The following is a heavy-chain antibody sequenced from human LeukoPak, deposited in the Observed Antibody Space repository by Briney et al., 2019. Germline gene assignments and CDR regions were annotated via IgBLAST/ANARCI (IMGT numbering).Heavy chain of an antibody. CDR2: IYPGDSDT. Sequence: GESLKISCKGSGYSFTSYWIGWVRQMPGKGLEWMGIIYPGDSDTRYSPSFQGQVTISADKSISTAYLQWSSLKASDTAMYYCARLYGGNSGTVDAFDIWGQGTMVTVSS. V-gene: IGHV5-51*01. CDR1: GYSFTSYW. J-gene: IGHJ3*02. CDR3: ARLYGGNSGTVDAFDI. D-gene: IGHD4-23*01.